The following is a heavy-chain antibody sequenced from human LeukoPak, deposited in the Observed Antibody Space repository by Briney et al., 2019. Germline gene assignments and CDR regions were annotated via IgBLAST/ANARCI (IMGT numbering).Heavy chain of an antibody. CDR1: GFTFSRYA. V-gene: IGHV3-30*04. CDR2: ISYDASNK. D-gene: IGHD5-18*01. J-gene: IGHJ3*02. Sequence: GGSLRLSCAASGFTFSRYAMHWVRQAPGKGLEWVAVISYDASNKYYADSVKGRFTISRDNSKNTLYLQMNSLRAEDTAVYYCARALGYSYGYHAFDIWGQGTMVTVSS. CDR3: ARALGYSYGYHAFDI.